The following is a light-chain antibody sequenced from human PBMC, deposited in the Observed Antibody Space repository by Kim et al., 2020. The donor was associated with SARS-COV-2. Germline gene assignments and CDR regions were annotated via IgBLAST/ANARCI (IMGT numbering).Light chain of an antibody. CDR1: GSNIGAGYD. CDR3: QSCDSSLGGSYV. CDR2: GNT. J-gene: IGLJ1*01. V-gene: IGLV1-40*01. Sequence: RVTISCAVSGSNIGAGYDVHWYQQLPGTAPKLLIYGNTNRPSGVPDRFSGSKSGTSASLAITGLQAEDEADYYCQSCDSSLGGSYVFGTGTKVTVL.